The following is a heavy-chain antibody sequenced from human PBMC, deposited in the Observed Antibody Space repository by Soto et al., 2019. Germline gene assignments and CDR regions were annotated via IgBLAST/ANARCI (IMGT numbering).Heavy chain of an antibody. CDR2: IIPIFGTA. Sequence: QVQLVQSGAEVKKPGSSVKVSCKASGGTFSSYAISWVRQAPGQGLEWMGGIIPIFGTANYAQKFQGRVTITADESTSTAYMEPSSLSYEDTAEYYWARKGRQWLAWFDPWGQGTLVTVSS. CDR1: GGTFSSYA. J-gene: IGHJ5*02. V-gene: IGHV1-69*12. CDR3: ARKGRQWLAWFDP. D-gene: IGHD6-19*01.